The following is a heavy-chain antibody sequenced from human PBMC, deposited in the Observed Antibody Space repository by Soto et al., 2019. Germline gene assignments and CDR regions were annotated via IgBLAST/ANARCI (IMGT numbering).Heavy chain of an antibody. V-gene: IGHV3-21*01. D-gene: IGHD3-9*01. CDR2: ISSSSSYI. J-gene: IGHJ3*02. Sequence: WGSLRLSCAASGFTFISYSINFFRHSPLKWLEWVSSISSSSSYIYYADSVKGRFTISRDNAKNSLYLQMNSLRAEDTAVYYCARDRWHDILTGYPRGEAFDIWGQGTMVTVSS. CDR3: ARDRWHDILTGYPRGEAFDI. CDR1: GFTFISYS.